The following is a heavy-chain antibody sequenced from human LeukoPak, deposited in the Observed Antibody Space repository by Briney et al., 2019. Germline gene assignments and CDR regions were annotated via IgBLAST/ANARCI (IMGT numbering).Heavy chain of an antibody. D-gene: IGHD3-3*02. CDR2: FSYDEFKK. CDR1: GFTFSTYD. J-gene: IGHJ4*02. CDR3: ARDPGFSSFDH. Sequence: GGSLRLSCAGSGFTFSTYDMHWVRQAPGKGLEWVAIFSYDEFKKSYIDSVKGRFTISRDNVKNSLYLQMSSLRVDDTATYFCARDPGFSSFDHWGQGTLVTVSS. V-gene: IGHV3-30*03.